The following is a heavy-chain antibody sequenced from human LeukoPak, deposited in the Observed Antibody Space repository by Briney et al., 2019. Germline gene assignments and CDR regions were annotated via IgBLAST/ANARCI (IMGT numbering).Heavy chain of an antibody. Sequence: PSETLSLTCTVSGGSISSYYWSWIRQPPGKGLEWIGYIYYSGSTNYNPSLKSRVTISVDTSKNQFSLKLSSMTAADTAVCFCARDRGWSNDGFDIWGQGTMVTVSS. V-gene: IGHV4-59*01. CDR3: ARDRGWSNDGFDI. D-gene: IGHD3-10*01. CDR1: GGSISSYY. CDR2: IYYSGST. J-gene: IGHJ3*02.